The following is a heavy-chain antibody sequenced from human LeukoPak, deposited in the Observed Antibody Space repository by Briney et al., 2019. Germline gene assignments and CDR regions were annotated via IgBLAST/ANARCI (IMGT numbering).Heavy chain of an antibody. CDR1: GGTFSSYD. CDR2: IMPISGTA. CDR3: ARGRFSGYGAD. J-gene: IGHJ4*02. D-gene: IGHD5-12*01. V-gene: IGHV1-69*06. Sequence: SVKVSCKASGGTFSSYDISWVRQAPGQGLEWMGGIMPISGTANYAQKFQGRVTITADKPTNTAYMELSSLRSEDTAVYYCARGRFSGYGADWGQGTLVTVSS.